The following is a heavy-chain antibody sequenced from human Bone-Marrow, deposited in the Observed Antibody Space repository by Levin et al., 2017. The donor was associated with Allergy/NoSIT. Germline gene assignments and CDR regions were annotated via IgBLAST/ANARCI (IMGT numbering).Heavy chain of an antibody. Sequence: PGGSLRPSCAASGFTFSDYYMSWIRQAPGKGLEWVSYIGGSGGNIYYADSVKGRFTISRDNAKSSLYLQMNSLRAEDTAVYYCARLGYCSTTSCKGDWFDPWGQGTLVTVSS. CDR2: IGGSGGNI. CDR3: ARLGYCSTTSCKGDWFDP. CDR1: GFTFSDYY. J-gene: IGHJ5*02. V-gene: IGHV3-11*01. D-gene: IGHD2-2*01.